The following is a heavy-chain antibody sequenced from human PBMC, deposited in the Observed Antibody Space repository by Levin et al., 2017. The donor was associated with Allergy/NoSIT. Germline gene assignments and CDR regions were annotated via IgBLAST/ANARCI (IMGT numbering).Heavy chain of an antibody. J-gene: IGHJ3*02. V-gene: IGHV4-30-4*01. CDR2: IYYSGST. Sequence: SETLSLTCTVSGGSISSGDYYWSWIRQPPGKGLEWIGYIYYSGSTYYNPSLKSRVTISVDTSKNQFSLKLSSVTAADTAVYYCASSGFGEQWGAFDIWGQGTMVTVSS. D-gene: IGHD3-10*01. CDR3: ASSGFGEQWGAFDI. CDR1: GGSISSGDYY.